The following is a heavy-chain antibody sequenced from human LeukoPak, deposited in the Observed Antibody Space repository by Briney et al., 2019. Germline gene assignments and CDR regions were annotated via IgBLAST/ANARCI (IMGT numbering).Heavy chain of an antibody. D-gene: IGHD1-14*01. CDR2: LYSDGNT. V-gene: IGHV3-53*01. Sequence: PGGSLRLSCVVSGITFDYHALSWVRQAPGKGLEWVSVLYSDGNTKYPDSVQGRFTISRDNSKNTLYLEMNSLSPDDTAVYYCARGVEPLAANTLAYWGQGTLVTVSS. CDR1: GITFDYHA. J-gene: IGHJ4*02. CDR3: ARGVEPLAANTLAY.